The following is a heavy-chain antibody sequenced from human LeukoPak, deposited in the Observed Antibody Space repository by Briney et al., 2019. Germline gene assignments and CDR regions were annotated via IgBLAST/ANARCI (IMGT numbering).Heavy chain of an antibody. D-gene: IGHD2-15*01. CDR2: ISYDGSDK. CDR1: GFTFSNYA. Sequence: GGSLRLSCAASGFTFSNYAMHWVRRAPGKGLEWVAVISYDGSDKYYADSVKGRFTISRDNSKNTLYLQMNSLRAEDTAVYYCAREPPNCSGGSCYTFDYWGQGTLVTVSS. J-gene: IGHJ4*02. V-gene: IGHV3-30*04. CDR3: AREPPNCSGGSCYTFDY.